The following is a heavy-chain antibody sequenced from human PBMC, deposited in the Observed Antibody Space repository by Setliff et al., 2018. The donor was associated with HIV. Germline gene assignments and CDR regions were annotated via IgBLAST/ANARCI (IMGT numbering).Heavy chain of an antibody. CDR3: AKGGAQGWNDPYFDY. Sequence: PSETLSLTCTVSGGSISSSSYYWGWIRQPPGKGLEWIGSIYTSGSTNYNPSLKSRVTISVDTSKNQFSLKLSSVTAADTAVYYCAKGGAQGWNDPYFDYWGQGTLVTVSS. J-gene: IGHJ4*02. CDR1: GGSISSSSYY. D-gene: IGHD1-1*01. CDR2: IYTSGST. V-gene: IGHV4-39*07.